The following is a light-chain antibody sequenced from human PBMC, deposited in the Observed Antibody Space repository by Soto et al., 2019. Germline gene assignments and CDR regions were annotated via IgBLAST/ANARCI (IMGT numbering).Light chain of an antibody. J-gene: IGLJ2*01. V-gene: IGLV4-69*01. Sequence: QSVLTQSPSASASLGDSVKLTCTLSSGHSSYAIAWHQQQPEKGPRYLMKLNSDGSHSKGDGIPDRFSGSSSGAERYLTISSLQSEDEAEYYCQTWGTGIHVVFGGGTKLTVL. CDR1: SGHSSYA. CDR2: LNSDGSH. CDR3: QTWGTGIHVV.